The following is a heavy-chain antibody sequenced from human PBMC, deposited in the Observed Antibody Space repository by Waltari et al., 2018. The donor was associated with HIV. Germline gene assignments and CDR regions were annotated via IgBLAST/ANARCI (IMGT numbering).Heavy chain of an antibody. CDR2: ISSSGTFT. CDR1: GSTFNSSS. J-gene: IGHJ5*02. Sequence: EVQLVESGGGPVKPGGSLRLSCRASGSTFNSSSLNWVRQAPGKGLEWISSISSSGTFTHYADSVKGRFTISRDNANKSVYLQMNSLRAEDTAVYYCARDSRDNSWSLNFFDPWGQGTLVTVSS. V-gene: IGHV3-21*01. CDR3: ARDSRDNSWSLNFFDP. D-gene: IGHD6-13*01.